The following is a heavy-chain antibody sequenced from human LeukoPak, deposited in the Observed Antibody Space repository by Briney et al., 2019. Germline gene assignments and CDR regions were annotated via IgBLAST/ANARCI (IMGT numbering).Heavy chain of an antibody. CDR2: ISPSGGST. D-gene: IGHD4-17*01. CDR3: AKTFRHGDYYFDS. CDR1: GFTFSTYA. J-gene: IGHJ4*02. Sequence: PGGSLRLSCEASGFTFSTYAISWVRHAPGKGLEWVSNISPSGGSTYYADSVKGRFTISRDNSKNTLWLQMTSLRAEDTALYFCAKTFRHGDYYFDSGGQGPLVSVSS. V-gene: IGHV3-23*01.